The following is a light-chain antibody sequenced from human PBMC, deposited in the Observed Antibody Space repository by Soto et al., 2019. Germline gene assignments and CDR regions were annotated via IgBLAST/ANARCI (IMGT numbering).Light chain of an antibody. Sequence: QAVVTQEPSLTVSPGGTVTLTCASSTGAVTRGYGTNGHQQKSGQVPRAMIYGTSVKHSCTPDRSSGSLLGGRAAMTLSGAQHEDEDDYYCVLSDGGGLVFVGGTKLTVL. V-gene: IGLV7-43*01. J-gene: IGLJ2*01. CDR1: TGAVTRGYG. CDR3: VLSDGGGLV. CDR2: GTS.